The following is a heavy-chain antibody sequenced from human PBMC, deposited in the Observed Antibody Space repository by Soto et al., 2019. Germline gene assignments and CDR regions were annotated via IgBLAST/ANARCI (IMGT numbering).Heavy chain of an antibody. CDR2: INTYNGHT. CDR1: GYTFTNYG. D-gene: IGHD6-13*01. V-gene: IGHV1-18*01. J-gene: IGHJ3*02. CDR3: ARDLLYSSRSTVRFDI. Sequence: QVQLGQSGTEVKKPGASVKVSCKASGYTFTNYGISWVRQAPGQGLEWLAWINTYNGHTNYAQKLQGRVTLTTDTSTSTAYMELRSLRSDDTAVYYCARDLLYSSRSTVRFDIWGQGTMVTVSS.